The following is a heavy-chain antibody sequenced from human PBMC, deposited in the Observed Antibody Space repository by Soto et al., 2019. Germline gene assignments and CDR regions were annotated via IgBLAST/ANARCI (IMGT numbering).Heavy chain of an antibody. V-gene: IGHV3-21*01. CDR3: AREDSIIIPAVSDF. Sequence: GGSLRLSCTVSGFAFNNYGINWVRQAPGKGLEWVSSISKSEYTYYSDSVKGRVNISRDNAKNSVSLQMNTLRVEDTAVYYCAREDSIIIPAVSDFWGQGTLVTVSS. J-gene: IGHJ4*02. CDR1: GFAFNNYG. CDR2: ISKSEYT. D-gene: IGHD2-2*01.